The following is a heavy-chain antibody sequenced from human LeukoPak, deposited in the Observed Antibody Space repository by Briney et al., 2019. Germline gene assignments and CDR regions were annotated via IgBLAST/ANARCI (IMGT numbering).Heavy chain of an antibody. CDR2: IYYSGST. CDR3: GGRADYDRSLLVFDL. CDR1: GGSISSYY. D-gene: IGHD3-22*01. J-gene: IGHJ3*01. V-gene: IGHV4-59*08. Sequence: SETLSLTCTVSGGSISSYYWSWIRQPPGKGLEWIGYIYYSGSTNYNPSLKSRVTISVDTSKNQFSLKLSSVTAADPAVYYCGGRADYDRSLLVFDLWAQGTRDPVSS.